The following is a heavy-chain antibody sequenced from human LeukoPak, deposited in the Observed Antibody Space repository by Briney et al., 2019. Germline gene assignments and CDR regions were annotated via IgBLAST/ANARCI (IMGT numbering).Heavy chain of an antibody. D-gene: IGHD2-15*01. CDR1: GGTFSSYA. Sequence: SVKVSCKASGGTFSSYAISWVRQAPGQGLEWMGGIIPILGTANYAQKFQGRVTITADESTSTAYMELSSLRSEDTAVYYCARGPGKYCSGGSCYRIDYWGQGTLVTVSS. CDR3: ARGPGKYCSGGSCYRIDY. J-gene: IGHJ4*02. CDR2: IIPILGTA. V-gene: IGHV1-69*13.